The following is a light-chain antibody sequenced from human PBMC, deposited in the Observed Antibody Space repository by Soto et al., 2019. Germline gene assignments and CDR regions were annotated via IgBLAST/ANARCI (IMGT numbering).Light chain of an antibody. Sequence: QSVLTQPPSASGTPGQRVTMSCSGSSSNIGSNYVYWYQQLPGTAPKLLIYSNNQRPLGVPDRFSGSKSGTSASLAISGLQSEDEADYYCAAWDDSLGGWVFGGGTKLTVL. CDR2: SNN. V-gene: IGLV1-47*02. J-gene: IGLJ3*02. CDR1: SSNIGSNY. CDR3: AAWDDSLGGWV.